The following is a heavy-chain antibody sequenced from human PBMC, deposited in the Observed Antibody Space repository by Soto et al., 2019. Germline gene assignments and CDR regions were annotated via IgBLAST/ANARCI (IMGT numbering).Heavy chain of an antibody. CDR3: ARHGAGWFGALFLSNGFDP. CDR2: IYNSGST. Sequence: QVQLQESGPGLVKPSETLSLTCTVSGGSISSYYWSGIRQPPGKGLEWIGYIYNSGSTHYNPSLKRRVTKLVDTAKNQCSLKLSSVTAPPTAVYYGARHGAGWFGALFLSNGFDPWGQGTLVTVSS. V-gene: IGHV4-59*08. CDR1: GGSISSYY. J-gene: IGHJ5*02. D-gene: IGHD3-10*01.